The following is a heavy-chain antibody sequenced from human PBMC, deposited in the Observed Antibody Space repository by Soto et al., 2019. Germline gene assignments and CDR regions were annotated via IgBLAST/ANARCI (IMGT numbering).Heavy chain of an antibody. V-gene: IGHV3-23*01. Sequence: EVQLLESGGGLVQPGGSLRLSCAASGFTFSSYAMSWVRQAPGKGLEWVSAISGSGGSTYYADSVKVRFTISRDNSKNTLYMQINSLRAEETAVYYCAKLSGIYSSGWAYYYCGMDVWGQGTTVTVSS. CDR1: GFTFSSYA. D-gene: IGHD6-19*01. CDR2: ISGSGGST. J-gene: IGHJ6*02. CDR3: AKLSGIYSSGWAYYYCGMDV.